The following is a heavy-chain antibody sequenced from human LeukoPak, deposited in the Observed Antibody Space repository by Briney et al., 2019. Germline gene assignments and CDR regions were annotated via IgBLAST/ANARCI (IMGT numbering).Heavy chain of an antibody. J-gene: IGHJ6*02. Sequence: GGSLRLSCAASGFTFSSYSMNWVRQAPGKGLEWVSSISSSSSYIYYADSVKGRFTISRDNAKNSLYLQMNSLRAEDTAVYYCAREGRLGALYGMDVWGQGTTVTVSS. V-gene: IGHV3-21*01. CDR3: AREGRLGALYGMDV. D-gene: IGHD1-26*01. CDR2: ISSSSSYI. CDR1: GFTFSSYS.